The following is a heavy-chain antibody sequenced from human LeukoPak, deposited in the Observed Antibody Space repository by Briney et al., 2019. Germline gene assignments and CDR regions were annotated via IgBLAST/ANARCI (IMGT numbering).Heavy chain of an antibody. Sequence: ESLKISCKGSAYNFTTYWIGWVRQMPGKGLEWMGIIYPGGSDTRYSPSFQGQVTISADTSINTAYLRWSSLKASDTAMYYCVTYYGSGSYFTAEYFHHWGQGTLVTVSS. CDR3: VTYYGSGSYFTAEYFHH. CDR2: IYPGGSDT. V-gene: IGHV5-51*01. D-gene: IGHD3-10*01. J-gene: IGHJ1*01. CDR1: AYNFTTYW.